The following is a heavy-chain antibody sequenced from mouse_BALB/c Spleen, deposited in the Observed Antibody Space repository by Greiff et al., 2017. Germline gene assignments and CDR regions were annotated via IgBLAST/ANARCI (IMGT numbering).Heavy chain of an antibody. V-gene: IGHV1S81*02. CDR1: GYTFTSYY. J-gene: IGHJ3*01. D-gene: IGHD2-14*01. CDR3: ARHYRYDWFAY. CDR2: INPSTGYT. Sequence: VQLQQSGAELVKPGASVKLSCKASGYTFTSYYMYWVKQRPGQGLEWIGEINPSTGYTEYNQKFKDKATLTADKSSSTAYMQLSSLTSEDSAVYYCARHYRYDWFAYWGQGTLVTVSA.